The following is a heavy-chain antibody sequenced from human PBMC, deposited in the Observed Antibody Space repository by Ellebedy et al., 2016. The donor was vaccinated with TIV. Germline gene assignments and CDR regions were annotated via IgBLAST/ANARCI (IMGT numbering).Heavy chain of an antibody. V-gene: IGHV3-7*03. D-gene: IGHD5-12*01. CDR1: GFTFTTYW. J-gene: IGHJ4*02. CDR3: ARDTNSPGDTGYGDY. Sequence: GESLKISCAASGFTFTTYWMSWLRQAPGKGLEWVANMNQVGSEKYYVDSVKGRFTISRDNAQNSLYLHMNNLRAEDTAVYYCARDTNSPGDTGYGDYWGQGVVVTVSS. CDR2: MNQVGSEK.